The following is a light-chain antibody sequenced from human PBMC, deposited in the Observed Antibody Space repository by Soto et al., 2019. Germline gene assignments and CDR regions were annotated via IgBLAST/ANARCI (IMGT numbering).Light chain of an antibody. CDR2: EVN. CDR3: SSDTCSITWV. J-gene: IGLJ2*01. V-gene: IGLV2-14*01. Sequence: QSVLTQPASVSGSPGQSITISCTGTSSDVGGYNYVSWYQQNPGKAPKLMISEVNNRPSGVSNRFSGSKSGNTASLTISGLQAEDEADYYCSSDTCSITWVFGGGTKVTVL. CDR1: SSDVGGYNY.